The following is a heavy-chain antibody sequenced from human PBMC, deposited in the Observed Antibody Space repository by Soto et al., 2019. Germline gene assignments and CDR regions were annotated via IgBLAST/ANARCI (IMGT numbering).Heavy chain of an antibody. CDR3: ARGLYGDPDDDAFDI. Sequence: GASVKVSCKASGGTFSSYAISWVRQAPGQGLEWMGGIIPIFGTANYAQKFQGRVTITADESTSTAYMELSSLRSEDTAVYYCARGLYGDPDDDAFDIWGQGTMVTVSS. D-gene: IGHD4-17*01. CDR1: GGTFSSYA. J-gene: IGHJ3*02. CDR2: IIPIFGTA. V-gene: IGHV1-69*13.